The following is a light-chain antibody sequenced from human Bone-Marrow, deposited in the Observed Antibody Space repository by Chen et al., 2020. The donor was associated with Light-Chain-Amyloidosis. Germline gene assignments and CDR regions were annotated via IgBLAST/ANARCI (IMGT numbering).Light chain of an antibody. CDR3: QVWDRSSDRPV. Sequence: SYVLTPPSSVSVAPGQTATIPCGGNNIGSTSVHWYQQMPGQAPLLVVYADSDRPSGIPERLSGSNSGNTATLTSSRVEAGDEADYYCQVWDRSSDRPVFGGGTKLTVL. CDR1: NIGSTS. J-gene: IGLJ3*02. CDR2: ADS. V-gene: IGLV3-21*02.